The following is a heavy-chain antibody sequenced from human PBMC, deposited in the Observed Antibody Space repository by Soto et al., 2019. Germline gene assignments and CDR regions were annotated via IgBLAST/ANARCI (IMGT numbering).Heavy chain of an antibody. CDR3: ISTLGARFDY. Sequence: ASVKVSCKASGYTFTGYYMHWVRQAPGQGLEWMGVINPNSGTTTYAQKFQGRVTMTSDTSTSTVYMEVSSLRSEDTAVYYCISTLGARFDYWGQGTLVTVSS. CDR1: GYTFTGYY. CDR2: INPNSGTT. V-gene: IGHV1-46*03. J-gene: IGHJ4*02. D-gene: IGHD1-26*01.